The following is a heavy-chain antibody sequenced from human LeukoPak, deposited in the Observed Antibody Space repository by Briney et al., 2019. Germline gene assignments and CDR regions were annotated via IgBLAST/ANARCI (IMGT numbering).Heavy chain of an antibody. CDR3: TGADTPGIHEY. D-gene: IGHD6-13*01. Sequence: GGSLRLSCAASGFDVRKNYISWVRQAPGKGLEWVSVFYSSGSIYYADSVTGRFTISRDDSKNMVYLQMNSLRGEDTAVYFCTGADTPGIHEYWGQGTLITDSS. CDR2: FYSSGSI. CDR1: GFDVRKNY. V-gene: IGHV3-53*01. J-gene: IGHJ4*02.